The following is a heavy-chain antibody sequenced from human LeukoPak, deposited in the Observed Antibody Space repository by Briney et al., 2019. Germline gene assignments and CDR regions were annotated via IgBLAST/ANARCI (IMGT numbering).Heavy chain of an antibody. CDR1: GGSISSSGYY. CDR3: ASFRTDEAAFDY. D-gene: IGHD2-15*01. CDR2: IYYSGGT. Sequence: PSETLSLTCTVSGGSISSSGYYWGWIRQAPGKGLEWVGNIYYSGGTYYNPSLKSRVTISVDTSKNQFSLKLSSVTAADTAVYSCASFRTDEAAFDYWGQGTLVTVSS. V-gene: IGHV4-39*07. J-gene: IGHJ4*02.